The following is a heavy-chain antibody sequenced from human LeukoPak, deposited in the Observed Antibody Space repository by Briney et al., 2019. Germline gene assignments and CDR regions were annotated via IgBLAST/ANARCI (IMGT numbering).Heavy chain of an antibody. CDR3: ARGPYSGNYLSYYGMDV. CDR1: GGSISSSRYY. D-gene: IGHD1-26*01. V-gene: IGHV4-39*01. J-gene: IGHJ6*02. Sequence: SETLSLTRTVSGGSISSSRYYWGWIRQPPGKGLEWIGNIYYSGSTYYNPSLKSRVTISVDTSKNQFSLKLSSVTAADTAVYYCARGPYSGNYLSYYGMDVWGQGTTVTVSS. CDR2: IYYSGST.